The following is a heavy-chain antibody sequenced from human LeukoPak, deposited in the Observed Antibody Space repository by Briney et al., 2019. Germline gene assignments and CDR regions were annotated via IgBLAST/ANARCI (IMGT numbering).Heavy chain of an antibody. CDR2: ISSSSSTI. V-gene: IGHV3-48*02. Sequence: PGGSLRLSCAASGFTFSSYSMNWVRQAPGKGLEWVSYISSSSSTIYYADSVNRRFTISRDNAKNSLYLQMNSLRDEDTAVYYCARGPSWGFGYWGQGTLVTVSS. D-gene: IGHD7-27*01. CDR1: GFTFSSYS. J-gene: IGHJ4*02. CDR3: ARGPSWGFGY.